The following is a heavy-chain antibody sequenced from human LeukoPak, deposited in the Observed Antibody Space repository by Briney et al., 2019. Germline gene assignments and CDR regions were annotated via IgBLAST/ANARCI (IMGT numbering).Heavy chain of an antibody. CDR3: ATHNLFRFEY. CDR2: INEDGSAQ. D-gene: IGHD2-21*01. CDR1: GFTFRTYW. J-gene: IGHJ4*02. V-gene: IGHV3-7*01. Sequence: PGGSLRLSCAASGFTFRTYWMTWVRRAPGKGLEWVANINEDGSAQYYMDSVEGRFTISRDNAKNSLYLQVNTLRPEDTAVYYCATHNLFRFEYWGQGTLVTVRS.